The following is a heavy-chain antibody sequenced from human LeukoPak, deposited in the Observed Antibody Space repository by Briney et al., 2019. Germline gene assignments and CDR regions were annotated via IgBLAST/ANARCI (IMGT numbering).Heavy chain of an antibody. CDR3: ARRVGGMDV. CDR1: GLTFSSHW. V-gene: IGHV3-74*01. CDR2: ITNDGSST. Sequence: PGGSLRLSCAASGLTFSSHWMHWVRQAPGKGLVWVSRITNDGSSTTYADSVKGRFTISRDNSKNTLYLQMNSLRAEDTAVYYCARRVGGMDVWGQGTTVTVSS. J-gene: IGHJ6*02.